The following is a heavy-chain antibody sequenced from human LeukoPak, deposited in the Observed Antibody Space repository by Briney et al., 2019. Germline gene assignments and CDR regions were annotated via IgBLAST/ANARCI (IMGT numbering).Heavy chain of an antibody. Sequence: GGSLRLSCAASGLTFSSFAMSWVRQAPGKGLEWVSTISGGGDTTYYADSVKGRFSISRDNLKNTLYVQMNSLRVEDTAVYYCAKGHSAHGTGFDGWGQGNLVIVSS. D-gene: IGHD1-14*01. V-gene: IGHV3-23*01. J-gene: IGHJ4*02. CDR3: AKGHSAHGTGFDG. CDR2: ISGGGDTT. CDR1: GLTFSSFA.